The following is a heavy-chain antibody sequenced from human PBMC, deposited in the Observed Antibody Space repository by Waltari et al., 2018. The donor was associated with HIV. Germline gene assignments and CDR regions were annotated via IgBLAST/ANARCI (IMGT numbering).Heavy chain of an antibody. V-gene: IGHV3-21*01. Sequence: EVQLVESGGGLVKPGGSLRLPGAAPGFTSSSYTMNWVRQAPGKGLEWVSSISYSSSHIYYADSLKGRFTISRDNAKNSLYLQMNSLRAEDTAVYYCARYGGYSGPTLDYWGQGTLVTVSS. D-gene: IGHD5-12*01. CDR1: GFTSSSYT. CDR3: ARYGGYSGPTLDY. J-gene: IGHJ4*02. CDR2: ISYSSSHI.